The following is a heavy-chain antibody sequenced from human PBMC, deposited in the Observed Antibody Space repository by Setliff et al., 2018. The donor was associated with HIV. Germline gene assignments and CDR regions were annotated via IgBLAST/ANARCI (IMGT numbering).Heavy chain of an antibody. D-gene: IGHD1-7*01. V-gene: IGHV3-72*01. CDR2: TGNKASSDTI. J-gene: IGHJ4*02. Sequence: GGSLRLSCAASGFTFRDHYMDWVRQAPGKGLEWVGRTGNKASSDTIYYADSVKGRFTISRDNAKNSLYLQMNTLRAEDTAVYYCAREGITGTTLHPYWGQGTLVTVSS. CDR3: AREGITGTTLHPY. CDR1: GFTFRDHY.